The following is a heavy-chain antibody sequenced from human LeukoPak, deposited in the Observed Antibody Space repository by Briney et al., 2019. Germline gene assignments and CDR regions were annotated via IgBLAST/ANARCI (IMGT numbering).Heavy chain of an antibody. V-gene: IGHV3-7*01. D-gene: IGHD6-13*01. Sequence: PGGSLRLSCAASGFTFSSYWMSWVRQAPGKGLEWVANTKQDGSEKYYVDSVKGRFTISRDNAKNSLYLQMNSLRAEDTAVYYCAREISGYSSSWYGDDAFDIWGQGTLVTVSS. CDR3: AREISGYSSSWYGDDAFDI. CDR1: GFTFSSYW. CDR2: TKQDGSEK. J-gene: IGHJ3*02.